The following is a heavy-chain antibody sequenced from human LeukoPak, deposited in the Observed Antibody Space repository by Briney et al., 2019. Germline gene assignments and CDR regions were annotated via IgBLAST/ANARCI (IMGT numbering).Heavy chain of an antibody. D-gene: IGHD6-13*01. CDR3: AKDYSSSPNGMDV. CDR2: ISWNSGSI. Sequence: GGSLRISCAASGFTFDDYAMHWVRQAPGKGLEWVSGISWNSGSIGYADSVKGRFTISRDNAKNSLYLQMNSLRAEDTALYYCAKDYSSSPNGMDVWGQGTTVTVSS. CDR1: GFTFDDYA. V-gene: IGHV3-9*01. J-gene: IGHJ6*02.